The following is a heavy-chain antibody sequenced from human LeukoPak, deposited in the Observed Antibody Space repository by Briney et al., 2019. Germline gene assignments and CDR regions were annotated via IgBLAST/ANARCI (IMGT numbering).Heavy chain of an antibody. CDR1: GYTFTGYY. Sequence: ASVKVSCEASGYTFTGYYMHWVRQAPGQGLEWMGWINPNSGGTDYAQKFQGRVTMTRDTSISTAYMELSRLRSDDTAVYYCARDRAVLRAFDIWGQGTMVTVSS. J-gene: IGHJ3*02. V-gene: IGHV1-2*02. CDR2: INPNSGGT. D-gene: IGHD6-19*01. CDR3: ARDRAVLRAFDI.